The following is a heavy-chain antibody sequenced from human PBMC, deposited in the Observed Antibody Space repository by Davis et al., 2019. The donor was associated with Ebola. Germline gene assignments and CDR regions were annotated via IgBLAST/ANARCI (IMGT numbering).Heavy chain of an antibody. CDR3: AKDPNGDYVGAFDI. D-gene: IGHD4-17*01. Sequence: PGGSLRLSCAASGFTFNIYAMSWVRQAPGKGPEWVSGISASGERTFYADSVKGRFTISRDNSKNTLSLQMNSLRAEDTAVYFCAKDPNGDYVGAFDIWGQGTMVTVSS. CDR2: ISASGERT. V-gene: IGHV3-23*01. CDR1: GFTFNIYA. J-gene: IGHJ3*02.